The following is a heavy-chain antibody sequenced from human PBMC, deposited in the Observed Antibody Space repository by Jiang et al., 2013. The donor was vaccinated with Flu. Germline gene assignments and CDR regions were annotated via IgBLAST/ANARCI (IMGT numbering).Heavy chain of an antibody. V-gene: IGHV1-69*04. CDR1: GGTFSSYA. Sequence: SGAEVKKPGSSVKVSCKASGGTFSSYAISRVRQAPGQGLEWMGRIIPILGIANYAQKFQGRVTITADKSTSTAYMELSSLRSEDTAVYYCARPETKDSSGYADFDYWGQGTLVTVSS. D-gene: IGHD3-22*01. J-gene: IGHJ4*02. CDR2: IIPILGIA. CDR3: ARPETKDSSGYADFDY.